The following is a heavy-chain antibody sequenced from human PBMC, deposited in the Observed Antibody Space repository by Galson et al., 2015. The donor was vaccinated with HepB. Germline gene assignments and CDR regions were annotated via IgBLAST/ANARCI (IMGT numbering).Heavy chain of an antibody. CDR3: ARLTCVTSSCWFDP. J-gene: IGHJ5*02. V-gene: IGHV4-39*01. D-gene: IGHD2-2*01. CDR1: GDSISSSSFY. Sequence: SETLSLTCSVSGDSISSSSFYCGWVRQPPGKGLEWIENIYYSRTTYYNPSLKSRVTISVDTSKKQFPLKLSSVTAADTAVYYCARLTCVTSSCWFDPWGPGTLVTVSS. CDR2: IYYSRTT.